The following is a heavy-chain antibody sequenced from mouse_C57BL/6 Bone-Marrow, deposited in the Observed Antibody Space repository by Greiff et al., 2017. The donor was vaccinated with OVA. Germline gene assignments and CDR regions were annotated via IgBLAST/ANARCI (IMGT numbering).Heavy chain of an antibody. J-gene: IGHJ1*03. V-gene: IGHV14-1*01. CDR2: IDPEDGDT. CDR3: TTWIYYGSSPSYWYFDV. CDR1: GFNIKDYY. Sequence: DVKLVESGAELVRPGASVKLSCTASGFNIKDYYMHWVKQRPEQGLEWIGRIDPEDGDTEYAPKFQGKATMTADTSSNTAYLQLSSLTSEDTAVYYCTTWIYYGSSPSYWYFDVWGTGTTVTVSS. D-gene: IGHD1-1*01.